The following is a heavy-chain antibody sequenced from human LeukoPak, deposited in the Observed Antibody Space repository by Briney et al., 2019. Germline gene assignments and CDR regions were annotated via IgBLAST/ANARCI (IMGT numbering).Heavy chain of an antibody. CDR2: IWYDGSNK. J-gene: IGHJ4*02. CDR1: GFTFSSYG. CDR3: AREVPTILSFDY. Sequence: GRSLRLSCAASGFTFSSYGMHWVRQAPGKGLEWVAVIWYDGSNKYYADSVKGRFTISRDNSKNTPYLQMNSLRAEDTAVYYCAREVPTILSFDYWGQGTLVTVSS. V-gene: IGHV3-33*01. D-gene: IGHD5-12*01.